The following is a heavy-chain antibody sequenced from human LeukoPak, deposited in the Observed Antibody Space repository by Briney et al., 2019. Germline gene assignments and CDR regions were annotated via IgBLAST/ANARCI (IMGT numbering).Heavy chain of an antibody. Sequence: GGSLRLSCAASGFTFDDYAMHWVRQAPGKGLEWVSGFSWNSGSIGYADSVKGRFTISRDNAKNSLYLQMNSLRAEDTALYYCAKDIEGMGATFDYWGQGTLVTVSS. CDR3: AKDIEGMGATFDY. V-gene: IGHV3-9*01. CDR2: FSWNSGSI. J-gene: IGHJ4*02. D-gene: IGHD1-26*01. CDR1: GFTFDDYA.